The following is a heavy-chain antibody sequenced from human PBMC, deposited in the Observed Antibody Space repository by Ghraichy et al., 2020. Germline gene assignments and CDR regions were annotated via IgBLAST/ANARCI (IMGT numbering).Heavy chain of an antibody. J-gene: IGHJ2*01. CDR2: ISSSSSYI. D-gene: IGHD3-3*01. V-gene: IGHV3-21*01. CDR3: ARDRITIFGVVISVSAGGFDL. Sequence: GGSLRLSCAASGFTFSSYSMNWVRQAPGKGLEWVSSISSSSSYIYYADSVKGRFTISRDNAKNSLYLQMNSLRAEDTAVYYCARDRITIFGVVISVSAGGFDLWGRGTLVTVSS. CDR1: GFTFSSYS.